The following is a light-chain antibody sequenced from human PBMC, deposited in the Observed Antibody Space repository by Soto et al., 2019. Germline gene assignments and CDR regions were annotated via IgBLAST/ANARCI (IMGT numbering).Light chain of an antibody. CDR1: SSDVGSHNL. Sequence: SALTQPASVSGSPGQSITISCTGTSSDVGSHNLVSWYQQYPGKAPKLIIFEASKRPSGVSNRFSGSKSGSTASLTISGLQAEDEPDYYCCSNAAGSTYVFGSGTKVTVL. CDR3: CSNAAGSTYV. J-gene: IGLJ1*01. V-gene: IGLV2-23*01. CDR2: EAS.